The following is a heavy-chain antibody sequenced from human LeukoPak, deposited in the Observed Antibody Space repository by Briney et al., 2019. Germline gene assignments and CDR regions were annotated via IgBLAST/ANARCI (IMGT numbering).Heavy chain of an antibody. J-gene: IGHJ3*01. CDR2: ISDFVDNT. D-gene: IGHD2-8*01. Sequence: GGSVRLSCAGSGFSFGSYPMSWVRQAPGKGLEWVSSISDFVDNTYYADSVKGRFTISRDNSEKSLYLQMSSLRVEDTAVYYCAKGKINHNGAIDAWGQGTRVTVSP. CDR1: GFSFGSYP. CDR3: AKGKINHNGAIDA. V-gene: IGHV3-23*01.